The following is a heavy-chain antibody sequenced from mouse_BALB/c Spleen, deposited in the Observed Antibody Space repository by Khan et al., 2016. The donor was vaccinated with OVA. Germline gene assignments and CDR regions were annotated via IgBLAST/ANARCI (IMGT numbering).Heavy chain of an antibody. CDR2: ISYSGST. Sequence: EVQLQESGPGLVKPSQSLSLTCTVTGYSITSDYAWHWIRQFPGNKLEWMGYISYSGSTSYNPYLKSRISITRDNSKNQFFLQLNSLTTEDTATYDCARDGGGYAMDYWGQGTPVTVSA. D-gene: IGHD1-1*02. J-gene: IGHJ4*01. V-gene: IGHV3-2*02. CDR1: GYSITSDYA. CDR3: ARDGGGYAMDY.